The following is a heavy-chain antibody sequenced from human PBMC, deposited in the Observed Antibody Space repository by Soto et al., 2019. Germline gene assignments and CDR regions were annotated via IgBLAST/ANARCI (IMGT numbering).Heavy chain of an antibody. CDR1: GYTFTSYG. CDR3: ARDNRGDYDFWSGQIHYYYYYYMDV. D-gene: IGHD3-3*01. Sequence: ASVKVSCKASGYTFTSYGISWVRQAPGQGLEWMGWISAYNGNTNYGQKLQGRVTMTTATSTSTAYMELGSLRSDYTAVYYCARDNRGDYDFWSGQIHYYYYYYMDVWGKGTTVTVSS. CDR2: ISAYNGNT. J-gene: IGHJ6*03. V-gene: IGHV1-18*01.